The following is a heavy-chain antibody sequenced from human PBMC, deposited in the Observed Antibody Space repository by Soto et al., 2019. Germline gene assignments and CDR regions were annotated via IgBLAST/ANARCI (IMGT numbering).Heavy chain of an antibody. CDR3: VKDRWVDY. J-gene: IGHJ4*02. CDR1: GFTFSDYS. CDR2: ISHNGGST. Sequence: LRLSCSVSGFTFSDYSMHWVRQAPGKGLEYVSSISHNGGSTYYRDSVKGRFTISRDNSKNTLYLQMSSLRAEDTAVYYCVKDRWVDYWGQGILVTVSS. V-gene: IGHV3-64D*06. D-gene: IGHD6-13*01.